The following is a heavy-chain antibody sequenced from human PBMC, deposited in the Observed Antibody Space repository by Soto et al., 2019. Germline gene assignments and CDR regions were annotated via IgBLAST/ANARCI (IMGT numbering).Heavy chain of an antibody. Sequence: GGSLRLSCAASGFTFSSYVMSWVRQAPGEGLEWVSGISSSGVGTYYADSVKGRFAISRDNSKNTLYVQMNSLRVDDTAVYYCAKASSSAWYYFDYWGQGTLVTVSS. CDR1: GFTFSSYV. V-gene: IGHV3-23*01. CDR2: ISSSGVGT. D-gene: IGHD6-19*01. J-gene: IGHJ4*02. CDR3: AKASSSAWYYFDY.